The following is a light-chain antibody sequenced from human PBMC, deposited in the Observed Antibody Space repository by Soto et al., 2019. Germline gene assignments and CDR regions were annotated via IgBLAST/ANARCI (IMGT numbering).Light chain of an antibody. Sequence: QSALTQPASVSGSPGQSVAISCTGTSSDVGAYNYDSWYQQHPGKAPKLLLSEVSNRPSGVSDRFSGSKSGNTASLTISGLQAEDEADYYCSSLTTSFTYVFGTGTKVTVL. V-gene: IGLV2-14*01. J-gene: IGLJ1*01. CDR2: EVS. CDR3: SSLTTSFTYV. CDR1: SSDVGAYNY.